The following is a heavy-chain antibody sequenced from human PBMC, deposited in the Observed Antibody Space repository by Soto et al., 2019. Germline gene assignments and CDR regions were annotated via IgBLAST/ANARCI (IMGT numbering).Heavy chain of an antibody. D-gene: IGHD1-1*01. CDR2: IKQDGSEK. J-gene: IGHJ5*02. V-gene: IGHV3-7*01. CDR3: AREQRTTGTIGSFGFNWFDP. Sequence: GGSLRLSCAASGFTFSSYWMSWVRQAPGKGLEWVANIKQDGSEKYYVDSVKGRFTISRDNAKNSLYLQMNSLRAEDTAVYYCAREQRTTGTIGSFGFNWFDPWGQGTLVTVSS. CDR1: GFTFSSYW.